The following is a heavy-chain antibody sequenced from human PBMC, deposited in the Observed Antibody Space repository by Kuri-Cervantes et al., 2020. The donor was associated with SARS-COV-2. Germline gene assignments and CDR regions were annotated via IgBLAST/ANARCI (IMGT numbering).Heavy chain of an antibody. CDR3: ARSSVPAEFDY. V-gene: IGHV3-66*03. CDR1: GFTVSSNY. Sequence: LSLTCAASGFTVSSNYMSWVRQAPGKGLEWVSVIYSCGSTYYADSVKGRFTISRDNAKNSLYLQMNSLRAEDTAVYYCARSSVPAEFDYWGQGTLVTVPQ. D-gene: IGHD2-2*01. J-gene: IGHJ4*02. CDR2: IYSCGST.